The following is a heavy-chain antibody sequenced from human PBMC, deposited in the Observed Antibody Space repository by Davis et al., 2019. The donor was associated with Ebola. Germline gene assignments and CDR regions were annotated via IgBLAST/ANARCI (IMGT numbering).Heavy chain of an antibody. CDR1: GYTLTELS. CDR3: ARVRVTTERWLQSLGY. J-gene: IGHJ4*02. CDR2: FDPEDGET. D-gene: IGHD5-24*01. Sequence: AASVKVSCKVSGYTLTELSMHWVRQAPGKGLEWMGGFDPEDGETIYAQKFQGRVTMTEDTSTDTAYMELSSLRSEDTAVYYCARVRVTTERWLQSLGYWGQGTLVTVSS. V-gene: IGHV1-24*01.